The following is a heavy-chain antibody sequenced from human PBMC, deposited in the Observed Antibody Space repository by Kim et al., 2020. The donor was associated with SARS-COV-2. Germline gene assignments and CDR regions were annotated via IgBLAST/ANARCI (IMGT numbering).Heavy chain of an antibody. V-gene: IGHV3-66*04. CDR1: GFTVSSNY. D-gene: IGHD3-10*01. CDR2: IYSGGST. Sequence: GGSLRLSCAASGFTVSSNYMSWVRQAPGKGLEWVSVIYSGGSTYYADSVKGRFTISRDNSKNTLYLQMNSLRAEDTAVYYCARRFPGSGNGFDYWGQGTLVTVSS. CDR3: ARRFPGSGNGFDY. J-gene: IGHJ4*02.